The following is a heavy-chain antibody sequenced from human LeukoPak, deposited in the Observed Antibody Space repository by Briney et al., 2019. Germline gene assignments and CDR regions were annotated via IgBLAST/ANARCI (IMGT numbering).Heavy chain of an antibody. J-gene: IGHJ5*02. CDR2: ISSNGGST. D-gene: IGHD3-10*01. CDR3: ARDLGVGELWFDP. CDR1: GFTFSSYA. V-gene: IGHV3-64*01. Sequence: PGGSLRLSCAASGFTFSSYAMHWVRQAPGKGLEYVSAISSNGGSTYYANSVKDRFTISRDNSKNTLYLQMGSLRAEDMAVYYCARDLGVGELWFDPWGQGTLVTVSS.